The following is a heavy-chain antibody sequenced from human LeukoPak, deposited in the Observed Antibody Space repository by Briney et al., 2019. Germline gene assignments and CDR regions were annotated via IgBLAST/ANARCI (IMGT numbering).Heavy chain of an antibody. CDR1: GFTFSNAW. D-gene: IGHD2-2*01. CDR3: TRDCSSTNCFVDY. Sequence: GGSLRLSCAASGFTFSNAWMSWVRQAPGKGLEWVGRIKSKTDGGTTDYAAPVKGRFTISRDDSKNTLYLQMNSLKTEDTAVYYCTRDCSSTNCFVDYWGQGTLVTVSS. V-gene: IGHV3-15*01. J-gene: IGHJ4*02. CDR2: IKSKTDGGTT.